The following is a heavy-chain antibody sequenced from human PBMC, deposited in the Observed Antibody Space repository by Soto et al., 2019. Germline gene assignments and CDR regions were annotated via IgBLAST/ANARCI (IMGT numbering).Heavy chain of an antibody. Sequence: EVQLVESGGGLVKPGGSLRLSCAASGFTFTDVWMTWVRQAPGKGLEWVGRIKRKIDGETTDYAAPVKGRFTISRDDLKNTLFLQMNSLKSEDTAVYYCAGDAQCSSTNCPGAFDIWGQGTMVTVSS. D-gene: IGHD2-2*01. J-gene: IGHJ3*02. CDR1: GFTFTDVW. CDR3: AGDAQCSSTNCPGAFDI. V-gene: IGHV3-15*01. CDR2: IKRKIDGETT.